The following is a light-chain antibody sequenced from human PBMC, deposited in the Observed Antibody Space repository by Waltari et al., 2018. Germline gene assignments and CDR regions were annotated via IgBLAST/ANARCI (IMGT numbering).Light chain of an antibody. CDR2: EVS. CDR3: SSYASSSTPYV. V-gene: IGLV2-14*01. Sequence: QSALTQPASVSGSPGQSITIPCTGTSSDGGGYNYVSWYQHHPGKAPQLMIYEVSNRPSGVSNRFSGSKSGNTASLTISGLQAEDEADYYCSSYASSSTPYVFGTGTKVTVL. CDR1: SSDGGGYNY. J-gene: IGLJ1*01.